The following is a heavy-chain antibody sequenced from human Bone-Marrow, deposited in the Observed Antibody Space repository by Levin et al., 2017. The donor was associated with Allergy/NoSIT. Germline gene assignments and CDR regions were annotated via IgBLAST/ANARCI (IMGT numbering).Heavy chain of an antibody. D-gene: IGHD3-22*01. CDR1: GFTFSNAW. V-gene: IGHV3-15*01. CDR3: TTDHRLYYYDSSGYIWTG. CDR2: IKSKTDGGTT. J-gene: IGHJ6*02. Sequence: GESLKISCAASGFTFSNAWMSWVRQAPGKGLEWVGRIKSKTDGGTTDYAAPVKGRFTISRDDSKNTLYLQMNSLKTEDTAVYYCTTDHRLYYYDSSGYIWTGWGQGTTVTVSS.